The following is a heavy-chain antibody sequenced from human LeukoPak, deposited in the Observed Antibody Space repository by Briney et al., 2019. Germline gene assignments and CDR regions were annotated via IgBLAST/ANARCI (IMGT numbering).Heavy chain of an antibody. CDR1: GGSISSGDYY. D-gene: IGHD6-19*01. CDR3: ARALSKSQWLVPEFDY. V-gene: IGHV4-30-4*01. J-gene: IGHJ4*02. CDR2: IYYSGST. Sequence: PSETLSLTCTVSGGSISSGDYYWSWIRQPPGKGLEWIGYIYYSGSTYYSPSLKSRVTISVDTSKNQFSLKLSSVTAADTAVYYCARALSKSQWLVPEFDYWGQGTLVTVSS.